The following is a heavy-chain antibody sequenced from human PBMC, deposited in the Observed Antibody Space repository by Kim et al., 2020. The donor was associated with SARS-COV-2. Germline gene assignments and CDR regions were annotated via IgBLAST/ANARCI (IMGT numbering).Heavy chain of an antibody. V-gene: IGHV3-23*01. CDR3: AQKMAPLAY. Sequence: GGSLRLSCVASGFTFSSYAMTWVRQSPGKGPEWVSAIRGNGDITDYAGSVKGRFTISRDNSKNTLYLQMNSLRAEDTAVYYCAQKMAPLAYWGQGTLVTV. D-gene: IGHD5-12*01. CDR2: IRGNGDIT. CDR1: GFTFSSYA. J-gene: IGHJ4*02.